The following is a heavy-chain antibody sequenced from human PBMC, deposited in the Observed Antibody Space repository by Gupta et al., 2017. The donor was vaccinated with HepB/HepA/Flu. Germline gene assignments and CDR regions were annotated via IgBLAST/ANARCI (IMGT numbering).Heavy chain of an antibody. CDR3: ARMLGYCSSTSCTSYYFDY. J-gene: IGHJ4*02. V-gene: IGHV3-33*01. Sequence: QVQMVESGGGVVQSGRSLRVSCAASGITFSSSGMHWVRQAPGKGLEWVAAIWYDGRNKYYADSVKGRFTISRDNSKNTLYLQMKSRRAEDTAVYYCARMLGYCSSTSCTSYYFDYWGQGTLVTVSS. D-gene: IGHD2-2*01. CDR2: IWYDGRNK. CDR1: GITFSSSG.